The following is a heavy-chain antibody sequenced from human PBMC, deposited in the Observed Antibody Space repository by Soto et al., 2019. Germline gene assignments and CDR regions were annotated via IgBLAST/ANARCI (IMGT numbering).Heavy chain of an antibody. Sequence: GGSLRLSCAACGFTFSSYWMSWVRQAPGKGLEWVANIKQDGSEKYYVDPVKGRFTISRDNAKNSLYLQMNSLRAEDTAVYYCARDWGIAVAAFDYWGQGTLVTVSS. J-gene: IGHJ4*02. CDR1: GFTFSSYW. CDR3: ARDWGIAVAAFDY. V-gene: IGHV3-7*03. CDR2: IKQDGSEK. D-gene: IGHD6-19*01.